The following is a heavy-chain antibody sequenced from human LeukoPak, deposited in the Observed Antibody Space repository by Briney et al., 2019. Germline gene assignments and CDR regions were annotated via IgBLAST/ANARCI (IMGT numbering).Heavy chain of an antibody. CDR2: IYYSGST. D-gene: IGHD6-13*01. J-gene: IGHJ4*02. CDR1: GYSISSGYY. CDR3: ARQGGSNWPLDY. Sequence: SETLSLTCTVSGYSISSGYYWGWIRQSPGKGLEWIGSIYYSGSTYYNPSLKSRVTISVDTSKNQFSLKLTSVTAADTAVYYCARQGGSNWPLDYWGQGILVSVSS. V-gene: IGHV4-38-2*02.